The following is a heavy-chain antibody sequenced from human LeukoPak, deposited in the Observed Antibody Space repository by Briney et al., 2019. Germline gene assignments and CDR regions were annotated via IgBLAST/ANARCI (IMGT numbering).Heavy chain of an antibody. V-gene: IGHV1-46*01. Sequence: ASVKVSCKASGYTFTSYYIHWVRQAPGQRLEWMGLINPSSGSTSYAQKFQGRVTMTRDTSTSTVYMELSSLRSEDTAVYYCARDQYFGSSRYYYFDYWGQGTLVTVSS. CDR3: ARDQYFGSSRYYYFDY. CDR2: INPSSGST. D-gene: IGHD6-13*01. J-gene: IGHJ4*02. CDR1: GYTFTSYY.